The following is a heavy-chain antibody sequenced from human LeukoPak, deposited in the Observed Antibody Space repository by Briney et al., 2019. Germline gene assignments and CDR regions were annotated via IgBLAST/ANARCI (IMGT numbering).Heavy chain of an antibody. CDR1: GFTFSDYY. CDR2: ISSSSSYT. J-gene: IGHJ3*02. D-gene: IGHD6-19*01. CDR3: ARVRKYSSGWYDAFDI. Sequence: GGSLRLSCAASGFTFSDYYMSWIRQAPGKGLERVSYISSSSSYTNYAASVKGRFTISRDNAKNSLYLQMNGLRAEDTAVYYCARVRKYSSGWYDAFDIWGQGTMVTVSS. V-gene: IGHV3-11*05.